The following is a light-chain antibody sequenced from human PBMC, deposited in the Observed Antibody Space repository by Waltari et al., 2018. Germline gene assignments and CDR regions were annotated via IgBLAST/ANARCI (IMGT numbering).Light chain of an antibody. CDR3: GTWDNNLSALV. V-gene: IGLV1-51*02. Sequence: QSVLTQPPSVSAAPGQKVTISCSGSTPTIGNNYVPWYQQLPGAAPKVFIYETEKRPSGIPDRFSGSKSGTSASLGITGLQTGDEAAYYCGTWDNNLSALVFGGGTRLTVL. CDR1: TPTIGNNY. J-gene: IGLJ2*01. CDR2: ETE.